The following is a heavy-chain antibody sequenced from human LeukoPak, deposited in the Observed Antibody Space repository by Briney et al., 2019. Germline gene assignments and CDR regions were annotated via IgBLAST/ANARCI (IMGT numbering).Heavy chain of an antibody. Sequence: GESLKISCKGSGYSFTSYWIGWVRQMPGKGLEWMGIIYPGDSDTRYSPSFQGQVTISADKSISTAYLQWSSLKASDTAMYYCARSKIVVVPAATFDYWGQGTLVTDSS. CDR2: IYPGDSDT. J-gene: IGHJ4*02. D-gene: IGHD2-2*01. V-gene: IGHV5-51*01. CDR3: ARSKIVVVPAATFDY. CDR1: GYSFTSYW.